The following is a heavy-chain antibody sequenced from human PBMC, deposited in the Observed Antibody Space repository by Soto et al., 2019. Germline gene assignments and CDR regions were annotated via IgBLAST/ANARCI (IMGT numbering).Heavy chain of an antibody. D-gene: IGHD2-2*01. Sequence: SGPTLVNPTQTLTLTCTFSGFSLSTSGMCVSWIRQPPGKGLEWIGYIYYSGSTNYNPSLKSRVTISVDTSKNQFSLKLSSVTAADTAVYYCARYVPYCSDTSHCAYGMDVWGQGTTVTVSS. CDR2: IYYSGST. V-gene: IGHV4-61*08. J-gene: IGHJ6*02. CDR3: ARYVPYCSDTSHCAYGMDV. CDR1: GFSLSTSGMC.